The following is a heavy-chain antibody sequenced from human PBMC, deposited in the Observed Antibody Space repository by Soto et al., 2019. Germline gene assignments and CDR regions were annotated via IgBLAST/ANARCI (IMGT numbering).Heavy chain of an antibody. D-gene: IGHD2-21*02. V-gene: IGHV4-61*01. CDR2: IYYSGST. Sequence: PSETLSLTCTVSGGSISSSSYYWSWIRQPPGKGLEWIGYIYYSGSTNYNPSLKSRVSMSVATSKNQFSLKLSSVTAADTAVYYCARDKVVVVTATEGNWFDPWGQGTLVTVSS. CDR3: ARDKVVVVTATEGNWFDP. J-gene: IGHJ5*02. CDR1: GGSISSSSYY.